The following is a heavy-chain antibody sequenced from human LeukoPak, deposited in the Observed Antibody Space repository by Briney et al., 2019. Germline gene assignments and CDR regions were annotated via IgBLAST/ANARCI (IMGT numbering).Heavy chain of an antibody. D-gene: IGHD5-24*01. Sequence: PSETLSLTCTVSGGSISSSSYYWGWIRHPPGKGLEWIGSIYYSGSTYYNPSLKSRVTIPVDTSKNQFSLKLSSVTAADTAVYYCARINAGRDGYNLSYWYYYYYMDVWGKGTTVTVSS. CDR3: ARINAGRDGYNLSYWYYYYYMDV. CDR2: IYYSGST. V-gene: IGHV4-39*07. CDR1: GGSISSSSYY. J-gene: IGHJ6*03.